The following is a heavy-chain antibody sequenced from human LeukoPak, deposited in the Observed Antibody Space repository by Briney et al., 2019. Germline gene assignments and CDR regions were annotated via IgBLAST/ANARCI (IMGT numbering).Heavy chain of an antibody. CDR2: ISAYNGNT. D-gene: IGHD4-17*01. J-gene: IGHJ4*02. CDR3: ARDMVTTTDF. Sequence: ASVKVSCKASGYFFTGYYIHWVRQAPGQGPEWMGWISAYNGNTNFAQKFQGRVTLTTDTPTSTAYMELKTLTSDDTAIYYCARDMVTTTDFWGQGTLVTVSS. CDR1: GYFFTGYY. V-gene: IGHV1-18*04.